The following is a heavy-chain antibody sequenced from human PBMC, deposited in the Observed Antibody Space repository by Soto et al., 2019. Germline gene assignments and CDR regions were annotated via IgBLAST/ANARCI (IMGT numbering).Heavy chain of an antibody. CDR3: ASFGAYSSSWYKYYYYGMDV. D-gene: IGHD6-13*01. CDR2: TYYRSKWYN. V-gene: IGHV6-1*01. CDR1: GDSVSSNSSA. J-gene: IGHJ6*02. Sequence: SQTLSLTCAISGDSVSSNSSAWNWIRQSPSRVLEWLGRTYYRSKWYNDYAVSVKSRITINPDTSKNQFSLQLNSVTPEDTAVYYCASFGAYSSSWYKYYYYGMDVWGQGPPVTVSS.